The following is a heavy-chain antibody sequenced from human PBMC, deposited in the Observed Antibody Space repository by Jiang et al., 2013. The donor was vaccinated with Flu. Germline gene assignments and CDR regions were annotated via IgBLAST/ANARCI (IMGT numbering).Heavy chain of an antibody. D-gene: IGHD3-22*01. J-gene: IGHJ4*02. V-gene: IGHV4-31*02. CDR2: IYYSGST. Sequence: LEWIGYIYYSGSTYYNPSLKSRVTISVDTSKNQFSLKLSSVTAADTAVYYCARGGSGYDFDYWGQGTLVTVSS. CDR3: ARGGSGYDFDY.